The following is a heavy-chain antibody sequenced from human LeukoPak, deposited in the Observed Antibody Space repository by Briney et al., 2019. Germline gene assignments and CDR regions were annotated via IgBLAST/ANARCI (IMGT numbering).Heavy chain of an antibody. Sequence: PPETLSLTCTVSGDSITSGGYYWSWIRQRPGKGLEWIGYIYKTGSTYYNPSLKSRVTMSVDTSRNQFSLKVNSVTAADTAVYYCARDVLRWGQGTLVTVSS. CDR3: ARDVLR. J-gene: IGHJ4*02. V-gene: IGHV4-31*03. CDR2: IYKTGST. CDR1: GDSITSGGYY.